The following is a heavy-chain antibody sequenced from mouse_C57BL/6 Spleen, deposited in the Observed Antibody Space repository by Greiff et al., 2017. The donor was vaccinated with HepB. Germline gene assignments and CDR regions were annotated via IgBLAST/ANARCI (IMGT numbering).Heavy chain of an antibody. Sequence: DVMLVESGGGLVKPGGSLKLSCAASGFTFSDYGMHWVRQAPEKGLEWVAYISSGSSTIYYADTVKGRFTISRDNAKNTLFLQMTSLRSEDTAMYYCAIYSNYEGYAMDYWGQGTSVTVSS. CDR3: AIYSNYEGYAMDY. CDR1: GFTFSDYG. CDR2: ISSGSSTI. V-gene: IGHV5-17*01. D-gene: IGHD2-5*01. J-gene: IGHJ4*01.